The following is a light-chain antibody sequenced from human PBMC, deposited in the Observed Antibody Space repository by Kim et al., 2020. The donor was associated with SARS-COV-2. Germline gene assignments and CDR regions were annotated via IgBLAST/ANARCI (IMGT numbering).Light chain of an antibody. CDR1: QSVSSSC. CDR2: GAS. Sequence: SPGERAPLSCRASQSVSSSCLAWYRQKPGQALRLLIYGASSRATGIPDRFSGSGSGTDFTLTISRLEPEDSAVYYCQQCGSSPLTFGGGTKVDIK. V-gene: IGKV3-20*01. J-gene: IGKJ4*01. CDR3: QQCGSSPLT.